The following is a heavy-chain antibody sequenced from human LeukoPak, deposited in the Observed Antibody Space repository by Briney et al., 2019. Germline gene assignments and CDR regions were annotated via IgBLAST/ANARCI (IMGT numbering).Heavy chain of an antibody. CDR3: ADLLTMVSLRDY. J-gene: IGHJ4*02. Sequence: GGSLRLSCAASGFTFSSYAMSWVRQAPGKGLEWVSAISDNGVNTYYADSVKGRFTISGDNSKNTLYLQMNSLRADDTAVYYCADLLTMVSLRDYWGQGTLVTVSS. CDR1: GFTFSSYA. V-gene: IGHV3-23*01. D-gene: IGHD4/OR15-4a*01. CDR2: ISDNGVNT.